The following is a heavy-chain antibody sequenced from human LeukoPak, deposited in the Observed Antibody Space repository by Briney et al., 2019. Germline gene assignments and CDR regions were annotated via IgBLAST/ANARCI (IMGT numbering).Heavy chain of an antibody. CDR2: LYDSGRT. CDR1: GGSISTSSYY. CDR3: ASHRTGDVLRHAFDI. Sequence: SETLSLTCTVSGGSISTSSYYWGWHRQPPGKGLEWIGSLYDSGRTYYNPSLNSRVTISVDTTKNQYSLKLSPVTAADTAVCYWASHRTGDVLRHAFDIWGQGTMVTVSS. V-gene: IGHV4-39*01. D-gene: IGHD7-27*01. J-gene: IGHJ3*02.